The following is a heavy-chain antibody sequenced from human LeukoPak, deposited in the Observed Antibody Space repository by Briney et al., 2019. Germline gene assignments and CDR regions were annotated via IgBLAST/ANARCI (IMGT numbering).Heavy chain of an antibody. CDR3: ARDERWIQFNY. CDR1: GFTFSNYG. Sequence: GGSLRLSCVASGFTFSNYGMNWVRQAPGKGLEWVSGIVGSGVTTYYADSVKGRFTISRDNSKNTLYLHMDGLRVEDTAIYYCARDERWIQFNYWGQGTLVTVSS. V-gene: IGHV3-23*01. CDR2: IVGSGVTT. D-gene: IGHD5-18*01. J-gene: IGHJ4*02.